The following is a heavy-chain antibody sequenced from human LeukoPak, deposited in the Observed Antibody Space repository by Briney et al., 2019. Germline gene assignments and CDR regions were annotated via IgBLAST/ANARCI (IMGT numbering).Heavy chain of an antibody. CDR2: ISRLSGNI. J-gene: IGHJ4*02. CDR3: ARDQGGATSY. Sequence: GGSLRLSCVASGITLSSYSMNWVSQPPGDGLGWVSYISRLSGNIFYADFVKGRFTISRDNAKNSLYRHMDSVMAGHTGVVLCARDQGGATSYWGQGTLVTVSS. CDR1: GITLSSYS. D-gene: IGHD1-26*01. V-gene: IGHV3-48*01.